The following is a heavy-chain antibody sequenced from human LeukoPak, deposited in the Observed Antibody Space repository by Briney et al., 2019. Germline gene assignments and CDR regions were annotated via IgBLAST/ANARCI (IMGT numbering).Heavy chain of an antibody. D-gene: IGHD5-18*01. CDR3: ARDRNVDTAMVTGNWFDP. J-gene: IGHJ5*02. CDR2: IIPILGIA. CDR1: GGTFSSYA. Sequence: GASVKVSCKASGGTFSSYAISWVRQAPGQGLERMGWIIPILGIANYAQKFQGSVTITADKSTSTAYMELSSLRSEDTAVYYCARDRNVDTAMVTGNWFDPWGQGTLVTVSS. V-gene: IGHV1-69*10.